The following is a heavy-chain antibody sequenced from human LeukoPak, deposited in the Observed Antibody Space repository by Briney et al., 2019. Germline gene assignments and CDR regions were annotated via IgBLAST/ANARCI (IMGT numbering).Heavy chain of an antibody. D-gene: IGHD5-18*01. CDR1: GGTFSSYA. V-gene: IGHV1-18*01. Sequence: ASVKVSCKASGGTFSSYAISWVRQAPGQGLEWMGWITTYNGNTNYAQRLQGRVTMTTDTSTSTAYMELRSLRSDDTAVYYCARGYSYAYWFDPWGQGTLVTVPS. CDR3: ARGYSYAYWFDP. CDR2: ITTYNGNT. J-gene: IGHJ5*02.